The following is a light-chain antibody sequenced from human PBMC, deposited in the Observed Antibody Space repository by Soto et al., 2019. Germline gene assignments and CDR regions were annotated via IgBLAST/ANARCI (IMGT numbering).Light chain of an antibody. CDR1: SSDIGGYIF. V-gene: IGLV2-14*01. CDR2: DIN. J-gene: IGLJ1*01. CDR3: VSYTARSSYV. Sequence: QSALTQPASVSGSPGQSITVSCTGTSSDIGGYIFVSWYQQHPDKAPKLMIYDINNRPSGVSKRFSGSKSGNTASLTISGLQAEDEADYYCVSYTARSSYVFGTGTKVTVL.